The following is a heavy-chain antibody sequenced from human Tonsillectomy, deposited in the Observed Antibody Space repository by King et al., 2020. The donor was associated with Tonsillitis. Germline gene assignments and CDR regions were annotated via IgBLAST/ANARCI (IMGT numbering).Heavy chain of an antibody. V-gene: IGHV3-30-3*02. CDR3: VKDADSSSWPIDY. J-gene: IGHJ4*02. Sequence: VQLVESGGGVVQPGTSLRLSCQASGFTFSTYPMHWVRQAPGKGLEWVARLSPDGRNQVSTDPVTGRFTISRDNSENTLFLEMNSLGPDDTAIYYCVKDADSSSWPIDYWGQGTLVTVSS. CDR2: LSPDGRNQ. CDR1: GFTFSTYP. D-gene: IGHD6-13*01.